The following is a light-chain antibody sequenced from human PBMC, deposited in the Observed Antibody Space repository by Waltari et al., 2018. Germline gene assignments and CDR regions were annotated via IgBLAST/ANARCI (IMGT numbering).Light chain of an antibody. V-gene: IGKV4-1*01. J-gene: IGKJ1*01. CDR3: QQYYSVPLT. Sequence: DIVMTQSPDSLAVSLGERATINCKSSQTFLYSANNKNYLTWYQHKPGQPPRLPISWASSRESGVPDRFSGSGSGTDFTLTISSLQVEDVAIYYCQQYYSVPLTFGQGTKVGIK. CDR2: WAS. CDR1: QTFLYSANNKNY.